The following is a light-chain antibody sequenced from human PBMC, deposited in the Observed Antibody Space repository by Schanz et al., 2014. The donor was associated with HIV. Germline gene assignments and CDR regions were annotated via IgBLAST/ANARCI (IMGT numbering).Light chain of an antibody. V-gene: IGKV1-9*01. CDR1: QGISSY. CDR2: AAS. J-gene: IGKJ4*01. Sequence: DIQMTQSPSSFSASTGDRVTITCRASQGISSYLAWYQQKPGKAPKLLIYAASTLQSGVPSRFSGSGSGTEFTLTISSLQPEDSATYYCQQLNSYSLTFGGGTKVEIK. CDR3: QQLNSYSLT.